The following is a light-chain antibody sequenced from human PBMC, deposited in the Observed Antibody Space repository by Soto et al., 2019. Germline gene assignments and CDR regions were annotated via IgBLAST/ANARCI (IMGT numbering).Light chain of an antibody. CDR1: QSLVSSDGNTY. CDR2: RVS. V-gene: IGKV2-30*01. J-gene: IGKJ1*01. CDR3: MQGTHWTTWT. Sequence: DVVVTQSPLSLPVTLGQPASISCRSSQSLVSSDGNTYLNWFQQRPGQSPRRLVYRVSNRDSGVPDRFSGSGSGTDFAQKISRVEAEDVGVYYCMQGTHWTTWTFGQGTKVEIK.